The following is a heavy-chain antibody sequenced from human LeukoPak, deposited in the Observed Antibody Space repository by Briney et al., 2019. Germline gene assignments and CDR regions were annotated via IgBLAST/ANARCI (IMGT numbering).Heavy chain of an antibody. CDR2: SNSDGSST. Sequence: GGSLRLSCAASGFTFSTYWMNWVRQAPGKGLVWVSRSNSDGSSTSYADSVKGRFTISRDNAKNTLYLQMNSLRAEDTAVYYCARGTHASDMWGQGTMATVSS. CDR3: ARGTHASDM. D-gene: IGHD1-1*01. CDR1: GFTFSTYW. V-gene: IGHV3-74*01. J-gene: IGHJ3*02.